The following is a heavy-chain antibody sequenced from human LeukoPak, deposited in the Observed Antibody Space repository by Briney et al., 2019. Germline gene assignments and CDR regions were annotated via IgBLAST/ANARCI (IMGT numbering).Heavy chain of an antibody. Sequence: SETLSLTCTVSGGSISSYYWSWIRQPPGKGLEWIGYIYYSGSTNYNPSLKSRATISVDTSKNQFSLKLGSVTAADTAVYYCARGSRYYYDSSGISFDYWGQGTLVTVSS. CDR2: IYYSGST. V-gene: IGHV4-59*01. J-gene: IGHJ4*02. D-gene: IGHD3-22*01. CDR3: ARGSRYYYDSSGISFDY. CDR1: GGSISSYY.